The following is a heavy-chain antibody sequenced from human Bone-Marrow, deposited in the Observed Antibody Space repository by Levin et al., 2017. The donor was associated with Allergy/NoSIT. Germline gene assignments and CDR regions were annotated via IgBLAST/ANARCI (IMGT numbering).Heavy chain of an antibody. V-gene: IGHV3-13*01. CDR2: IGTAGDT. Sequence: ASVKVSCAASGFTFRTHDMHWVRQGTGKGLEWVSTIGTAGDTYYPDSVRGRFTISRENAKNSLYLQMNGLSAGDTAVYYCARYNYEYNALDIRGQGTMVTVSS. D-gene: IGHD5-18*01. J-gene: IGHJ3*02. CDR1: GFTFRTHD. CDR3: ARYNYEYNALDI.